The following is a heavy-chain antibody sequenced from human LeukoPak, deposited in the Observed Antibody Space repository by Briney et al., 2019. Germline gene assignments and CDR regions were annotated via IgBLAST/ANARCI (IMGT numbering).Heavy chain of an antibody. CDR3: ARGRPHGNDY. CDR2: IASDGSST. CDR1: GFTFSSYW. V-gene: IGHV3-74*01. J-gene: IGHJ4*02. Sequence: PGGSLRLSCEASGFTFSSYWMNWVRQAPGKGLVWVSRIASDGSSTTYADSVKGRFSISRDNAKNTLYPQMNSLRVEDTAVYYCARGRPHGNDYWGQGTLVTVSS. D-gene: IGHD4-23*01.